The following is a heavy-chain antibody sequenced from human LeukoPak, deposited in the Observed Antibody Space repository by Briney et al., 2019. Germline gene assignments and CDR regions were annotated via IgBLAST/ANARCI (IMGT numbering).Heavy chain of an antibody. CDR2: ISSSGSTI. V-gene: IGHV3-48*03. Sequence: GGSLRLSCAASGXTFSSYEMNWVRQAPGKGLEWVSYISSSGSTIYYADSVKGRFTISRDNAKNTMYLQMNSLRAEDTAVYYCAKDIEASIWGQGTLVAVSS. CDR1: GXTFSSYE. CDR3: AKDIEASI. D-gene: IGHD2-15*01. J-gene: IGHJ4*02.